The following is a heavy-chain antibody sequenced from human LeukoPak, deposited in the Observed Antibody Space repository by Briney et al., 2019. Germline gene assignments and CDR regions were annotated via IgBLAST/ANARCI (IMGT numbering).Heavy chain of an antibody. D-gene: IGHD3-3*01. V-gene: IGHV3-7*01. J-gene: IGHJ4*02. CDR3: ARDHFDFWSGYHYFDY. Sequence: SGGSLRFSCAASGFTFSTYWMSWVRQAPGKGLEWVANIKQDGSEKYYVDSVKGRFTISRDNAKNSLYLQMNSLRAEDTAVYYCARDHFDFWSGYHYFDYWGQGTLVTVSS. CDR1: GFTFSTYW. CDR2: IKQDGSEK.